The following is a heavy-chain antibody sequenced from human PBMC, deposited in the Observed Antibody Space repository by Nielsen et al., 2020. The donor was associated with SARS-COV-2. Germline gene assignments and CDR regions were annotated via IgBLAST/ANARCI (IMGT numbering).Heavy chain of an antibody. CDR1: GGSVDDGEYH. CDR2: NHLA. D-gene: IGHD6-6*01. V-gene: IGHV4-61*08. J-gene: IGHJ6*02. CDR3: AGEDPRGDSSRMEV. Sequence: SETLSLTCIVSGGSVDDGEYHWTWVRQPPGRGLEWIGNHLADYNPSLKHRVTISVDTSKNEVFLHLTSVTAADTATCFCAGEDPRGDSSRMEVWGQGTTVIVSS.